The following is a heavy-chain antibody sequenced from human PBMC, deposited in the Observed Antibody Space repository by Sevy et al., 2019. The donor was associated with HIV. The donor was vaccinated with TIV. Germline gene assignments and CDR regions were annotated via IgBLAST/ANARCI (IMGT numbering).Heavy chain of an antibody. J-gene: IGHJ4*02. D-gene: IGHD3-22*01. CDR1: GYTFTGYY. V-gene: IGHV1-2*02. CDR2: INPNSGGT. CDR3: ARDYFFGSSGYYSRLGY. Sequence: ASVKVSCKASGYTFTGYYMHWVRQAPGQGLEWMGWINPNSGGTNYAQKFQGRVTMTRDASINTAYMELTRLSSDDTAVYYCARDYFFGSSGYYSRLGYWGQGTLVTVSS.